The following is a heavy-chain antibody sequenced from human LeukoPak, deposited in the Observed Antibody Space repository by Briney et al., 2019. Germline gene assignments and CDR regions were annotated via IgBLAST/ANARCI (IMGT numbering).Heavy chain of an antibody. CDR1: GFTFSSYG. J-gene: IGHJ6*02. Sequence: GGSLRLSCAASGFTFSSYGMHWVRQAPGKGLEWVAVISYGGSNKYYADSVKGRFTISRDNSKNTLYLQMNSLRAEDTAVYYCARVGYCSSTSCLYYYYGMDVWGQGTTVTVSS. CDR3: ARVGYCSSTSCLYYYYGMDV. V-gene: IGHV3-30*03. CDR2: ISYGGSNK. D-gene: IGHD2-2*03.